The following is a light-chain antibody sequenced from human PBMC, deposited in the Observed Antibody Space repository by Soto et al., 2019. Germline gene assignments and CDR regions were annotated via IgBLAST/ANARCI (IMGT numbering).Light chain of an antibody. CDR1: SGSVSTSYY. Sequence: QTVVTQEPSFSVSPGRTVTLTCGLSSGSVSTSYYPSWYQQTPGQAPRTLIYSTNTRSSGVPDRFSGSILGNKAALTITGAQADDEDDYYCGLYMGSGIWVFGGGTKVTVL. J-gene: IGLJ3*02. CDR3: GLYMGSGIWV. V-gene: IGLV8-61*01. CDR2: STN.